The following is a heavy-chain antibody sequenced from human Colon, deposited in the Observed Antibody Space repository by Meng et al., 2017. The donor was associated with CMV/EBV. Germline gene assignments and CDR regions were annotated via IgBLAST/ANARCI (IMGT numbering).Heavy chain of an antibody. J-gene: IGHJ4*02. Sequence: QVQWGQYGAEVKKPGASLKVSCKTSGNTFSDYHIHWVRQAPGQGLEWMGWINSNSGATDYAQKFQGRFTMTRDTSITTVYMELSSLRSDDTAVYYCARDPSGSRVPFDYWGQGSLVTVSS. CDR2: INSNSGAT. CDR1: GNTFSDYH. CDR3: ARDPSGSRVPFDY. V-gene: IGHV1-2*02. D-gene: IGHD1-26*01.